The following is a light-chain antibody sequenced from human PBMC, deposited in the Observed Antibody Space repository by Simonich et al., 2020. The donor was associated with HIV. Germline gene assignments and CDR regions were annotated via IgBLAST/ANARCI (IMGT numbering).Light chain of an antibody. V-gene: IGKV4-1*01. J-gene: IGKJ1*01. CDR3: QQYYSNPLA. Sequence: DIVMTQSPDSLAVSLGERATINCKSSQSVLFSSNNKNYLAWYQQKPGQPPKLLIYWASTREPGVPDRFSGSGSGTDFTLTISSLQAEDVAVYYCQQYYSNPLAFGQGTKVEIK. CDR2: WAS. CDR1: QSVLFSSNNKNY.